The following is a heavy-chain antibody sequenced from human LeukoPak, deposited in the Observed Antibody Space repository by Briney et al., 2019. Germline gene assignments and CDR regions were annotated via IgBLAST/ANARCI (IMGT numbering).Heavy chain of an antibody. V-gene: IGHV4-59*01. CDR1: GGSISSYY. J-gene: IGHJ1*01. CDR2: ISDSGRT. D-gene: IGHD3-22*01. CDR3: ARGLDSSGHH. Sequence: SETLSLTCTVSGGSISSYYWSWIRQPPGKGLEWIGYISDSGRTTYNPSLKSRVTISRDTSKNQFSLEVTSVTAADTAVYYCARGLDSSGHHWGQGTLVTVSS.